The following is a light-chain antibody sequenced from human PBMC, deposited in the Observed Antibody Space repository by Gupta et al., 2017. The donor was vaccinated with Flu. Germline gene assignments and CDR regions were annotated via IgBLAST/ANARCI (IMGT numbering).Light chain of an antibody. CDR3: QQTRSLPLT. J-gene: IGKJ1*01. Sequence: PPTLLSSGGARGTLTWWASQSVNHYLAWYQQKPGQAPRLLIFDASTLATGIPTRFSGSGSGTEFTLTISSPEPEDFAVYYCQQTRSLPLTFGQGTKVEIK. V-gene: IGKV3-11*01. CDR2: DAS. CDR1: QSVNHY.